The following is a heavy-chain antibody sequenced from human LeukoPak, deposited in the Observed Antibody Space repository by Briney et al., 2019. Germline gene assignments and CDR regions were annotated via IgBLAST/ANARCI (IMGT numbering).Heavy chain of an antibody. CDR1: GGSISSSSYY. Sequence: SETLSLTCTVSGGSISSSSYYWGWIRQPPGKGLEWIGSIYYSGSTYYNPSLKSRVTISVDTSKNQFSLKLSSVTAADTAVYYCARHRGVYSSGWYSDFDYWGRGTLVTVSS. J-gene: IGHJ4*02. CDR3: ARHRGVYSSGWYSDFDY. CDR2: IYYSGST. V-gene: IGHV4-39*01. D-gene: IGHD6-19*01.